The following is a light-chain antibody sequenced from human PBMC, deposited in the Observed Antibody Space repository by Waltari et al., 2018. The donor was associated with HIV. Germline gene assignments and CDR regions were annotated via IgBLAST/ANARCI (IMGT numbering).Light chain of an antibody. Sequence: EIVLTQSPGTLSLSPGERATLSCRARQSVSSNYLPWYQHKPGQAPRLLIYGASSRATGIPDRFSGSGSGTDFTLTISRLEPEDFAVYYCQQYGGSPYTFGQGTKLEIK. CDR3: QQYGGSPYT. J-gene: IGKJ2*01. CDR2: GAS. V-gene: IGKV3-20*01. CDR1: QSVSSNY.